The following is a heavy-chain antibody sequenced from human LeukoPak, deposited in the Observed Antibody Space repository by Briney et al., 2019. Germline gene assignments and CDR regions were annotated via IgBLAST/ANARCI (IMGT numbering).Heavy chain of an antibody. V-gene: IGHV1-46*01. J-gene: IGHJ5*02. CDR1: GCSFTSYY. D-gene: IGHD1-26*01. CDR3: ARDNSVGETVWWFDP. Sequence: GASVKVSCKASGCSFTSYYTHWVRQAPGQGLEWMGFINPSGSSAAYAQKFQGRLTMTRDMFTSTDYMELTSLTSDDTAVYYCARDNSVGETVWWFDPWGQGTLVTVSS. CDR2: INPSGSSA.